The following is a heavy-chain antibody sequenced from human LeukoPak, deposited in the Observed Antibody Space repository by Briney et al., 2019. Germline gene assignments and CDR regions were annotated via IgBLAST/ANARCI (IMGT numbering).Heavy chain of an antibody. CDR1: GFTLSDQY. D-gene: IGHD2-21*01. CDR3: ATEYGGGFDY. J-gene: IGHJ4*02. V-gene: IGHV3-72*01. Sequence: GGSLRLSCAASGFTLSDQYMDWVRQAPGKGLEWVGRTTDKADTYTTEYAASVKGRFTISRDDSQNPLYLQMNSLKTEDTAVYYCATEYGGGFDYWGQGSLVTVSS. CDR2: TTDKADTYTT.